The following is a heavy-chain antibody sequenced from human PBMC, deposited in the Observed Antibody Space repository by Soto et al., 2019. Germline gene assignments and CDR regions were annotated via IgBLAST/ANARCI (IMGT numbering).Heavy chain of an antibody. J-gene: IGHJ4*02. CDR1: GGTFSSYT. D-gene: IGHD3-10*01. CDR2: IIPILGIA. Sequence: QVQLVQSGAEVKKPGSSVKVSCKASGGTFSSYTISWVRQAPGQGLEWMGRIIPILGIANYAQKFQGRVTXTXAXXTSTAYMELSSLRSEDTAVYYGARDRGRYGSGEVYWGQGTLVTVSS. V-gene: IGHV1-69*08. CDR3: ARDRGRYGSGEVY.